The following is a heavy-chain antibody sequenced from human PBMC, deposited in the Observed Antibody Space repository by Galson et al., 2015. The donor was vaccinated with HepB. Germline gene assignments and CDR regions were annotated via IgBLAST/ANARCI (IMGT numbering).Heavy chain of an antibody. CDR2: INPNSGGT. J-gene: IGHJ4*02. V-gene: IGHV1-2*06. CDR3: ARVFSTVTRDY. Sequence: SVKVSCKASGYTFTGYYMNWVRQAPGQGLEWMGRINPNSGGTNYAQKFQGRVTMTRDTSISTAYMELSRLRSDDTAVYYCARVFSTVTRDYWCQGTLVTVSS. CDR1: GYTFTGYY. D-gene: IGHD4-17*01.